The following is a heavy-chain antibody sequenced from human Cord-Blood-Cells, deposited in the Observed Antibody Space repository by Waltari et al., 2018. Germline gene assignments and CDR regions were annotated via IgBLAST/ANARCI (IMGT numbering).Heavy chain of an antibody. CDR3: ARGCSSTSCYDAFDI. CDR2: LNPNSGGT. V-gene: IGHV1-2*06. D-gene: IGHD2-2*01. CDR1: GYTFTGYY. J-gene: IGHJ3*02. Sequence: QVQLVQSGAEVKKPGASVKVSCKASGYTFTGYYMHWVRQAPGQGLEWMGRLNPNSGGTNYAQKFQGRVTMTRDTSISTAYMELSRLRSDDTAVYYCARGCSSTSCYDAFDIWGQGTMVTVSS.